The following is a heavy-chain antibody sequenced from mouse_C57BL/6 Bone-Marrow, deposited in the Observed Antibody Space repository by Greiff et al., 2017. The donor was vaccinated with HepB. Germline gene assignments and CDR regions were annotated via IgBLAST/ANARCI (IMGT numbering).Heavy chain of an antibody. V-gene: IGHV1-72*01. CDR3: ARAASRYYHGSSPFAMDY. CDR1: GYTFTSYW. CDR2: IDPNSGGT. Sequence: VQLQQPGAELVKPGASVKLSCKASGYTFTSYWMHWVKQRPGRGLEWIGRIDPNSGGTKYNEKFKSKATLTVDKPSSTAYMQLSSLTSEDSAVYYCARAASRYYHGSSPFAMDYWGQGTSVTVSS. D-gene: IGHD1-1*01. J-gene: IGHJ4*01.